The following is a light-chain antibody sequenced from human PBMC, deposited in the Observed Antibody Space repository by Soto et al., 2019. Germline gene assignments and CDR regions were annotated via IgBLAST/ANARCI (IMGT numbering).Light chain of an antibody. CDR2: SAS. CDR3: QQSNAFPLT. Sequence: DIQMTQSPFSVSASVGDRVAITCRASQSVATDLVWYQQTPGKAPKPLVSSASILQSGVPSRFSGSGSVTDFTLTISSLQPEDFATSYCQQSNAFPLTFGGGTKVEIK. J-gene: IGKJ4*01. CDR1: QSVATD. V-gene: IGKV1-12*01.